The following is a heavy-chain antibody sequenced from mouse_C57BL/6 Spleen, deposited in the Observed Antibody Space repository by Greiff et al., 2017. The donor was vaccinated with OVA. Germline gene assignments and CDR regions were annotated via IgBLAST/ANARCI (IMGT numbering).Heavy chain of an antibody. D-gene: IGHD1-1*01. CDR2: ISSGSSTI. CDR3: ANPDYYGSSPFAY. J-gene: IGHJ3*01. V-gene: IGHV5-17*01. CDR1: GFTFSDYG. Sequence: EVKVVESGGGLVKPGGSLKLSCAASGFTFSDYGMHWVRQAPEKGLEWVAYISSGSSTIYYEDTVKGRFTLYRDNAKNTLFLQMTRLRSEDTAMYYCANPDYYGSSPFAYWGQGTLVTVSA.